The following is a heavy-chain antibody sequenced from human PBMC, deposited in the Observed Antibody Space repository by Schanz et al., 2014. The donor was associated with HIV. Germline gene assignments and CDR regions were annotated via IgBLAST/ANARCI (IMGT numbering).Heavy chain of an antibody. J-gene: IGHJ3*02. CDR3: ASGRFDTVIWWGDAFLI. V-gene: IGHV1-46*01. CDR2: INPSGGST. Sequence: QVQLVQSGAEVKKPGASVKVSCKASGYTFTSYYMHWVRQAPGQGLEWMGIINPSGGSTSYAQKCRGRVTMTRDTSTSTAYMELSSLRSEDTAVYYCASGRFDTVIWWGDAFLIWGRGTMVTVSS. D-gene: IGHD5-18*01. CDR1: GYTFTSYY.